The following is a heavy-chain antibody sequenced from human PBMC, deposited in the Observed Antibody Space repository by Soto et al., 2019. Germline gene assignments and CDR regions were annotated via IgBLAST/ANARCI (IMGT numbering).Heavy chain of an antibody. CDR3: VKQAHGLDGVAFDY. D-gene: IGHD2-15*01. CDR1: GFIFSEST. Sequence: GGSLRLSCPASGFIFSESTIYWVRQVPGKGLEAISAVSTSGRSTYYADSVKDRFTISRDNSKNTLFLQMGSLRPEDTAIYYCVKQAHGLDGVAFDYWGQGTQVTVSS. CDR2: VSTSGRST. V-gene: IGHV3-64D*06. J-gene: IGHJ4*02.